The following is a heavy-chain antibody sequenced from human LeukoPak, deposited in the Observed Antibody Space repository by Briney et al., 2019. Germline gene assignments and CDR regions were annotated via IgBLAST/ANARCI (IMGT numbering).Heavy chain of an antibody. V-gene: IGHV4-59*01. CDR2: FHDSEST. CDR3: ARGLVGKGVDY. CDR1: GGSISNNY. D-gene: IGHD6-6*01. Sequence: SETLSLTCTVSGGSISNNYWSWIRQPPGKGLEWIGHFHDSESTNYNPSLKSRVTISVDTSKNQFSLKLSSVTAADTAVYYCARGLVGKGVDYWGQGTLVTVSS. J-gene: IGHJ4*02.